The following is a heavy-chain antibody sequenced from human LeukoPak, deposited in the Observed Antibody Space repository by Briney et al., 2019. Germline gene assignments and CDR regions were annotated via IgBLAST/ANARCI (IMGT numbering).Heavy chain of an antibody. CDR2: IYYSGST. J-gene: IGHJ4*02. CDR1: GGSISSYY. D-gene: IGHD5-12*01. Sequence: SETLSLTCTVSGGSISSYYWSWLRQPPGKGLEWIGYIYYSGSTNYNPSLKSRVTISVDTSKNQFSLKLSSVTAADTAVYYCAGVSGYDSFLVFDYWGQGTLVTVSS. V-gene: IGHV4-59*08. CDR3: AGVSGYDSFLVFDY.